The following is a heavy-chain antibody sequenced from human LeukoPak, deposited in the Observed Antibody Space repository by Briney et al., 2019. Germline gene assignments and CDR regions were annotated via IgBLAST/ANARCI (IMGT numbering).Heavy chain of an antibody. CDR1: GYTFTSYA. CDR3: ARALPGGSGYYYEGPGDYYYYGMDV. Sequence: WASVKVSCKASGYTFTSYAMNWVRQAPGQGLEWMGWINTNTGNPTYAQGFTGRFVFSLDTSVSTAYLQISSLKAEDTAVYYCARALPGGSGYYYEGPGDYYYYGMDVWGQGTTVTVSS. J-gene: IGHJ6*02. D-gene: IGHD3-22*01. V-gene: IGHV7-4-1*02. CDR2: INTNTGNP.